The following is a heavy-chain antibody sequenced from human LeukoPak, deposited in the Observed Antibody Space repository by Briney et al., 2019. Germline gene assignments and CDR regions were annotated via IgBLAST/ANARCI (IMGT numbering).Heavy chain of an antibody. CDR1: GFTFSSYA. J-gene: IGHJ6*03. CDR3: AKPYYYDSSGYYYYYYMDV. Sequence: GGSLRLSCAASGFTFSSYAMSWVRQAPGKGLEWVSAISGSGGSTYYADSVKGRFTISRDNSKNTLYLQMNSLRAEGTAVYYCAKPYYYDSSGYYYYYYMDVWGKGTTVTVSS. D-gene: IGHD3-22*01. V-gene: IGHV3-23*01. CDR2: ISGSGGST.